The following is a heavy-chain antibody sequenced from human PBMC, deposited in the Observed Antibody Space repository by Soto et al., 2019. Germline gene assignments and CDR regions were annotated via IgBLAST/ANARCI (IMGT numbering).Heavy chain of an antibody. D-gene: IGHD3-9*01. CDR1: GYSFTSYW. CDR3: ARLAIDILTGYYRGHLAY. J-gene: IGHJ1*01. V-gene: IGHV5-51*01. Sequence: LGESLKISCKGSGYSFTSYWIGWVRQMPGKGLEWMGIIYPGDSDTRYSPSFQGQVTISADKSISTAYLQWSSLKASDTAMYYCARLAIDILTGYYRGHLAYCGQGSLVPGSS. CDR2: IYPGDSDT.